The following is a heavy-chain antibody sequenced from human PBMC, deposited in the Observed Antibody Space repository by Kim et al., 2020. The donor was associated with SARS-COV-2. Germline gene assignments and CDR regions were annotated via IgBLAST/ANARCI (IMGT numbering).Heavy chain of an antibody. CDR1: GFTFNTYS. CDR2: ISSGSTYI. J-gene: IGHJ6*02. D-gene: IGHD3-3*01. V-gene: IGHV3-21*01. CDR3: ARDGGGDFWSGQDYYYYYGMYV. Sequence: GGSLRLSCVASGFTFNTYSMNWVRQAPGKGLEWVSSISSGSTYIHYADTVKGRFTISRDNAKNSLYLQMNSLRDEDTAVYYCARDGGGDFWSGQDYYYYYGMYVRGQGTTVTVSS.